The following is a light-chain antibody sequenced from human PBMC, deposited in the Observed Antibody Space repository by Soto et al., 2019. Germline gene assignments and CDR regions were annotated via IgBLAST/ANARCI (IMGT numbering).Light chain of an antibody. J-gene: IGKJ1*01. CDR3: QQYNGFSWT. CDR1: QNINTW. V-gene: IGKV1-5*01. CDR2: DAS. Sequence: DIQMTQSPSTLSASVGDRVTLTCRASQNINTWLAWYQQKPGKAPKLLIYDASSLESGVPSRFSGSGSGTALTLTISNLQPDDFATYYCQQYNGFSWTFGQGTKVEIK.